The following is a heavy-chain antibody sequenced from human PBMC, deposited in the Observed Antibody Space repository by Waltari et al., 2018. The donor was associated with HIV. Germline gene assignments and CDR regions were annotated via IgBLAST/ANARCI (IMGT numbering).Heavy chain of an antibody. J-gene: IGHJ3*02. D-gene: IGHD3-3*01. CDR2: MNPNSGNT. Sequence: QVQLVQSGAEVKKPGASVKVSCKASGYTFTRYDITWVRQATGQGLEWMGWMNPNSGNTGYAQKFQGRVTMTRNTSISTAYMELSSLRSEDTAVYYCARRLVKIFGPLIPFDIWGQGTMVTVSS. V-gene: IGHV1-8*01. CDR1: GYTFTRYD. CDR3: ARRLVKIFGPLIPFDI.